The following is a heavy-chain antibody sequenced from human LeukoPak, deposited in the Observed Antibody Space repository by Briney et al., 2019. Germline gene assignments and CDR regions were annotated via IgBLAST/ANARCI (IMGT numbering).Heavy chain of an antibody. D-gene: IGHD1-1*01. CDR3: ARGKPLEPLDY. CDR1: GGSISSYY. CDR2: IYYSGTT. V-gene: IGHV4-59*01. J-gene: IGHJ4*02. Sequence: SETLSLTCTVSGGSISSYYWSWIRQPPGEGLEWIGYIYYSGTTNYNPSLKSRVPISIDTSKHQFSLQLHSVTAADTAVYFCARGKPLEPLDYWGQGTLVTVSS.